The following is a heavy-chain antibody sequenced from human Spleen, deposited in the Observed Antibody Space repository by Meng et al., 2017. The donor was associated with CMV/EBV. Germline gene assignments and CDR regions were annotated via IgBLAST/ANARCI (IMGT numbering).Heavy chain of an antibody. Sequence: VNWVRQAPGPGLEWMGGIIPLFGTANYAQKFQGRVTITTDESTTTAYIKLSSLRSEDTAVYYCARATTYSYDYGDSEPPEKDYYFDYWGPGTLVTVSS. J-gene: IGHJ4*02. V-gene: IGHV1-69*05. CDR2: IIPLFGTA. CDR3: ARATTYSYDYGDSEPPEKDYYFDY. D-gene: IGHD4/OR15-4a*01.